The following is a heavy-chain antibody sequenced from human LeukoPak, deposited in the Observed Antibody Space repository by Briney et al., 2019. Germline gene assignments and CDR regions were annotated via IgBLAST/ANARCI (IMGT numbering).Heavy chain of an antibody. CDR1: GYTFTSYA. V-gene: IGHV1-3*01. Sequence: GASVKVSCKTSGYTFTSYALHWVRQAPGQRLQWMGWINAVNGNTKYSQKFQGRVTITKDTSASTTYMELSSLRSEDTAVYYCATRDYYDSRGFDYWGQGPLVTVSS. CDR2: INAVNGNT. J-gene: IGHJ4*02. CDR3: ATRDYYDSRGFDY. D-gene: IGHD3-22*01.